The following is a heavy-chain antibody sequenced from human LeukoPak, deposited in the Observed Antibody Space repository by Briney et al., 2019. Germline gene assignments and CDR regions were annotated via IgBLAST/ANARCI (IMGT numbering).Heavy chain of an antibody. CDR1: GGSFSGYY. CDR3: ARGFRRYCSGGSCYFNWFDP. D-gene: IGHD2-15*01. CDR2: INHSGST. Sequence: SETLSLTCAVYGGSFSGYYWSWIRQPPGKGLEWIGEINHSGSTNYNPSLKSRGTISVDTSKNQFSLKLSSVTAADTAVYYCARGFRRYCSGGSCYFNWFDPWGQGTLVTVSS. J-gene: IGHJ5*02. V-gene: IGHV4-34*01.